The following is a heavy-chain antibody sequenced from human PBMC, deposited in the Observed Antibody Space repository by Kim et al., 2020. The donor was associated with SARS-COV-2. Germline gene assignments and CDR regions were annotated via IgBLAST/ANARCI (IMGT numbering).Heavy chain of an antibody. CDR3: ARDGGYCSSTSCWSWFDP. V-gene: IGHV1-18*01. CDR2: ISAYNGNT. Sequence: ASVKVSCKASGYTFTSYGISWVRQAPGQGLEWMGWISAYNGNTNYAQKLQGRVTMTTGTSTSTAYMELRGLRSDDTAVYYCARDGGYCSSTSCWSWFDPWGQGTLVTVSS. D-gene: IGHD2-2*01. J-gene: IGHJ5*02. CDR1: GYTFTSYG.